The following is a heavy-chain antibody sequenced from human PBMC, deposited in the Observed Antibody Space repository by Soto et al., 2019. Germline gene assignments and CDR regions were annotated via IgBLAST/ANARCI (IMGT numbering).Heavy chain of an antibody. J-gene: IGHJ3*02. CDR3: ATQGRYYYDSKSGAFDI. CDR1: GGTFSSYA. D-gene: IGHD3-22*01. CDR2: IIPIFGTA. V-gene: IGHV1-69*13. Sequence: GASVKVSCKASGGTFSSYAISWVRQAPGQGLEWMGGIIPIFGTANYAQKFQGRVTITADESTSTAYMELSSLRSEDTAVYYCATQGRYYYDSKSGAFDIWGQGTMVTVSS.